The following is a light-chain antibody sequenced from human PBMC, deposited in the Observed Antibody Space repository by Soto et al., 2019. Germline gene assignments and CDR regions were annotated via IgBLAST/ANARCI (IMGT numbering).Light chain of an antibody. J-gene: IGKJ1*01. Sequence: DTQMTQSPSTLSASVGDRVTITCRASQSISSWLAWYQQKPGKAPKLLIYKASSLEGGVPSRFSGSGSGTEFTLAISSLQPDDFATYYCQQYNSYSTFGQGTTGDIK. CDR3: QQYNSYST. V-gene: IGKV1-5*03. CDR1: QSISSW. CDR2: KAS.